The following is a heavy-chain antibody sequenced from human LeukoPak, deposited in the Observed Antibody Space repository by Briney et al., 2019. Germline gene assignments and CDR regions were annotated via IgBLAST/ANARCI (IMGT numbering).Heavy chain of an antibody. D-gene: IGHD6-19*01. J-gene: IGHJ4*02. CDR3: ARRDVSSDWSFDL. Sequence: ASETLSLTCTVSGGSISNYHWSWIRQPAEKGLEWIGQIHTSGSTNYNPPLKSRVTMSIGTTEDQVSLTIRSVTAADTAFYYCARRDVSSDWSFDLWGQGTLVTVSS. CDR1: GGSISNYH. V-gene: IGHV4-4*07. CDR2: IHTSGST.